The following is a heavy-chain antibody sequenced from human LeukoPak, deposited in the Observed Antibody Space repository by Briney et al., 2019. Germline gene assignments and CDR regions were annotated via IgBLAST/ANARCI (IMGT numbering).Heavy chain of an antibody. CDR3: ARVLIARCDLDV. V-gene: IGHV3-7*01. CDR1: GFTPSSFW. CDR2: IQQDGSEK. Sequence: GGSLRLSRGVSGFTPSSFWMTGLRQAPGKGLQWVANIQQDGSEKYYVDSVKGRFTISRDNAKNSLYLQMNSLRAEDTAVYYCARVLIARCDLDVWGKGTTVTVSS. D-gene: IGHD2-15*01. J-gene: IGHJ6*03.